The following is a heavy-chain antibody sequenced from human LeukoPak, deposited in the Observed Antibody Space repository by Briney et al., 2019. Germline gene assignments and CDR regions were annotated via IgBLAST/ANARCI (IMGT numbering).Heavy chain of an antibody. CDR2: TYSGGST. CDR3: AREGIYGSGYFDY. J-gene: IGHJ4*02. V-gene: IGHV3-53*01. CDR1: GFTVSSNY. D-gene: IGHD3-10*01. Sequence: GGSLRLSCAASGFTVSSNYMSWVRQAPGKGLEWVSVTYSGGSTYYADSVKGRFTISRDNSKNTLYLQMNSLRAEDTSIYYCAREGIYGSGYFDYWGQGTLVTVSS.